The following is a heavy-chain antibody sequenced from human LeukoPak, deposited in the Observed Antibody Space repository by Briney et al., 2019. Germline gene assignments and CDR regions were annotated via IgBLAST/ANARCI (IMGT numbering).Heavy chain of an antibody. V-gene: IGHV3-48*03. D-gene: IGHD2-2*01. J-gene: IGHJ6*03. CDR2: ISSSGSTI. Sequence: GGSLRLSCAASGFTFSSYEMNWVRQAPGKGLEWVSYISSSGSTIYYADSVKGRFTISRDNAKNSLYLQMNSLRAEDTAVYYCARVKVGIGYCSSTSCYPGGIYYYYYMDVWGKGTTVTISS. CDR3: ARVKVGIGYCSSTSCYPGGIYYYYYMDV. CDR1: GFTFSSYE.